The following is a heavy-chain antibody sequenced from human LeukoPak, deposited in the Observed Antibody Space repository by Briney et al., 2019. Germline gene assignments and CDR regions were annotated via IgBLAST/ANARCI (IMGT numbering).Heavy chain of an antibody. J-gene: IGHJ6*02. CDR2: IVVGSGNT. Sequence: ASVKVSCKASGFTFTSSAMQWVRQARGQRLERIGWIVVGSGNTNYAQKFQERVTITRDMSTSTAYMELSSLRSEDTAVYYCAAGRERYDYYYYGMDVWGQGTTVTVSS. CDR3: AAGRERYDYYYYGMDV. CDR1: GFTFTSSA. D-gene: IGHD1-1*01. V-gene: IGHV1-58*02.